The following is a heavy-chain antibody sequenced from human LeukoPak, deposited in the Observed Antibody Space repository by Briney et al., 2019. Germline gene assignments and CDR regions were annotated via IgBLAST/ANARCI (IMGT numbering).Heavy chain of an antibody. D-gene: IGHD3-9*01. J-gene: IGHJ5*02. CDR3: ARGRVLRYLDWLSP. V-gene: IGHV1-69*05. Sequence: GASVKVSCKASGCTFSSYAISWVRQAPGQGLEWMGGIIPIFGTANYAQKFQGRVTITTDESTSTAYMELSSLRSEDTAVYYFARGRVLRYLDWLSPWGQGTLVTVSS. CDR2: IIPIFGTA. CDR1: GCTFSSYA.